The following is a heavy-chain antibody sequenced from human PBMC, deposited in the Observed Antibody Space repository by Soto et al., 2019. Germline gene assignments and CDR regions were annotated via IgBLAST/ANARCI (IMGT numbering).Heavy chain of an antibody. CDR1: GFSLSTSGVG. J-gene: IGHJ4*02. CDR3: AHGGTAMDGYDY. CDR2: IYWNDDK. V-gene: IGHV2-5*01. D-gene: IGHD5-18*01. Sequence: QITLKESGPTLVKPTQTLTLTCTFSGFSLSTSGVGVGWIRQPPGKALEWLALIYWNDDKRYSPALKSRLTITKDTSKNPVVLTRTNMDPVDTATYYCAHGGTAMDGYDYWGQGTLVTVSS.